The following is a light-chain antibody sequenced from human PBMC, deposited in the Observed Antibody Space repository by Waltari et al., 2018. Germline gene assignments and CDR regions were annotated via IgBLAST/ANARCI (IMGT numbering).Light chain of an antibody. CDR2: DAS. CDR3: LPSYSPLT. J-gene: IGKJ4*01. CDR1: QSISNY. V-gene: IGKV1-39*01. Sequence: DLQMTQSPFSLSASVRDRVTITCRASQSISNYLNWYQQKPGKAPNLLIYDASSLQSRVSSRFSAIRTGTDFTLNISSQQPEDYATHYCLPSYSPLTFGIETKVEIK.